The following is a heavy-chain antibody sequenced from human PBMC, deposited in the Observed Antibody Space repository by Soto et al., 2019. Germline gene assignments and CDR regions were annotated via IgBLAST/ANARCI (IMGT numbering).Heavy chain of an antibody. CDR3: AKDSWYFDL. V-gene: IGHV3-74*01. Sequence: PGESLKISCXASGFIFTNFWMHWVRQVPGKGLVWVSRIDTSGSSTSYADSVKGRFTISRDNAKNTVSLQMNSLRAEDTGVYYCAKDSWYFDLWSQGSLVTVSS. CDR1: GFIFTNFW. CDR2: IDTSGSST. D-gene: IGHD6-13*01. J-gene: IGHJ4*02.